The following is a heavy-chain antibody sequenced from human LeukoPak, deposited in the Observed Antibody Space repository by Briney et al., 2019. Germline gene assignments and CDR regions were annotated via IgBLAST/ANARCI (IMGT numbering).Heavy chain of an antibody. J-gene: IGHJ5*02. Sequence: SETLSLTYTVSGGSISSYYWSWIRQPPGKGLEWIGYIYTSGSTNYNPSLKSRVTISVDTSKNQFSLKLSSVTAADTAVYYCARHDSSSSRWFDPWGQGTLVTVSS. D-gene: IGHD6-6*01. CDR2: IYTSGST. CDR1: GGSISSYY. CDR3: ARHDSSSSRWFDP. V-gene: IGHV4-4*09.